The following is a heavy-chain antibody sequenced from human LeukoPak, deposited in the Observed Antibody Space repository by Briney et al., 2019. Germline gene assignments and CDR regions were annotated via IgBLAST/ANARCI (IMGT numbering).Heavy chain of an antibody. D-gene: IGHD6-19*01. CDR3: ARDSFRSGWYEGALDI. CDR1: GGSISSYY. CDR2: IYTSGST. V-gene: IGHV4-4*07. Sequence: PSETLSLTCTVSGGSISSYYWSWIRQPAGKGLEWIGRIYTSGSTNYNPSLKSRVTMSVDTSKNQFSLKLSSVTAADTAVYYCARDSFRSGWYEGALDIWGQGTMVTVSS. J-gene: IGHJ3*02.